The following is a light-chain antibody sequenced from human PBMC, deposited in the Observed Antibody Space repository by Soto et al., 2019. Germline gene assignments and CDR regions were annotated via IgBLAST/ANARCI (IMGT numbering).Light chain of an antibody. J-gene: IGKJ2*01. CDR1: KTIGYNY. Sequence: EIVLTQFPDTLSLSPGDRATLSCRASKTIGYNYLAWYQQRPGLAPTLLIYDASTRATGISDRFSGSGSGTDFTLTISRLEPGYFAVYYCQEYDTPYTFGPGTKLEI. CDR3: QEYDTPYT. V-gene: IGKV3-20*01. CDR2: DAS.